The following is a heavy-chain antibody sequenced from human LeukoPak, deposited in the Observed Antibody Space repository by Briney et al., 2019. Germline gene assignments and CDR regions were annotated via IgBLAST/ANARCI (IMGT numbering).Heavy chain of an antibody. Sequence: ASVKVSCKASGGTFSSYAISWVRQAPGKGLEWMGGFDPEDGETIYAQKFQGRVTMTEDTSTDTAYMELSSLRSEDTAVYYCATDGAHIVVAGFDYWGQGTLVTVSS. CDR3: ATDGAHIVVAGFDY. J-gene: IGHJ4*02. CDR1: GGTFSSYA. D-gene: IGHD2-21*01. V-gene: IGHV1-24*01. CDR2: FDPEDGET.